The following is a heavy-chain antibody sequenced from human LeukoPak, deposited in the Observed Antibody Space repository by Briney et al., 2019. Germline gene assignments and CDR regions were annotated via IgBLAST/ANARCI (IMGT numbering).Heavy chain of an antibody. V-gene: IGHV6-1*01. Sequence: SQTLSLTCTISGDSVSSNSAAWNWIRQSPSRGLEWLGRTYYRSKWYNDYAVSVKSRITINPDTSKNQFSLQLNSVTPEDTAVYYCARAPGVRFRNWFDPWGQGTLVTVSS. J-gene: IGHJ5*02. CDR3: ARAPGVRFRNWFDP. D-gene: IGHD3-3*01. CDR1: GDSVSSNSAA. CDR2: TYYRSKWYN.